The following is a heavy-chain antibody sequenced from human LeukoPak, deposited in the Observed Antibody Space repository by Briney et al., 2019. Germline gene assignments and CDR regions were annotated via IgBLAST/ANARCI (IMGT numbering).Heavy chain of an antibody. CDR3: ARDVLLWFGELAWFDP. D-gene: IGHD3-10*01. J-gene: IGHJ5*02. CDR2: INPDSGGT. V-gene: IGHV1-2*02. CDR1: GYIFTGYY. Sequence: ASVKVSCKASGYIFTGYYIHWVRQAPGQGLEWMGWINPDSGGTNSAQEFQGRVTMTRDTSISTAYMELSRLRSDDTAVYYCARDVLLWFGELAWFDPWGQGTLVTVSS.